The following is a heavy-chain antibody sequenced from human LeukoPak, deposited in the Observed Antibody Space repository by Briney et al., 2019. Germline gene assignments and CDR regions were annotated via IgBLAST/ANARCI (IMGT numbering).Heavy chain of an antibody. Sequence: GESLKISCKGSGYSFSSYWIGWVRQMPGKGLEWMGIINPRDSDTRYSPSFQGQVTISADKSINTAYLQWSSLKASDTAMYYCARHIQLTSGYPIYYYYHYMDVWGKGTTVTVSS. V-gene: IGHV5-51*01. D-gene: IGHD4/OR15-4a*01. CDR1: GYSFSSYW. J-gene: IGHJ6*03. CDR2: INPRDSDT. CDR3: ARHIQLTSGYPIYYYYHYMDV.